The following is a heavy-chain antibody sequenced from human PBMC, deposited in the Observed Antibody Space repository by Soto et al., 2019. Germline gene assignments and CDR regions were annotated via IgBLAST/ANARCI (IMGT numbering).Heavy chain of an antibody. J-gene: IGHJ4*02. D-gene: IGHD3-16*01. Sequence: QVQLVQSGAEVKKPGASVKVSCKASGYTFTSYGISWVRQAPGQGLEWMGWISAYNGNTNYAQKLQGRVTMPTDTATSTAYMELRSLRSDDTAVYYCAISVDYDYIWGFDYWGQGTLVTVSA. CDR1: GYTFTSYG. V-gene: IGHV1-18*01. CDR2: ISAYNGNT. CDR3: AISVDYDYIWGFDY.